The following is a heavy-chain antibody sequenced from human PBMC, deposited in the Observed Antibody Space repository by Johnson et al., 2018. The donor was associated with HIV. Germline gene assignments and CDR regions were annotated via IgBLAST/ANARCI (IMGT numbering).Heavy chain of an antibody. J-gene: IGHJ3*02. D-gene: IGHD1-26*01. V-gene: IGHV3-48*03. CDR3: AKDSIEWELRAFDI. CDR2: ISGSGGTI. CDR1: FFPFRSYA. Sequence: SLLLSFSSSFFPFRSYAMHWVRQAPGKGLEWVSYISGSGGTIYYADSVKGRFTISRDNAKNSLYLQMDSLRAEDTAVYYCAKDSIEWELRAFDIWGHGTMVTVSS.